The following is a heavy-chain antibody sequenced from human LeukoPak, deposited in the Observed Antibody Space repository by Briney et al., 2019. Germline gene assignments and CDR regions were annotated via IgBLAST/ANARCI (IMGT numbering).Heavy chain of an antibody. CDR1: GYTFTGYY. CDR2: INPNSGGT. V-gene: IGHV1-2*04. J-gene: IGHJ4*02. CDR3: ARGGGYYDSSGYQN. Sequence: ASVKVSCKASGYTFTGYYMHWVRQAPGQGLEWMGWINPNSGGTNYAQKFQGWVTMTRDTSISTAYMELSRLRSDDTAVYYCARGGGYYDSSGYQNWGQGTLVTVSS. D-gene: IGHD3-22*01.